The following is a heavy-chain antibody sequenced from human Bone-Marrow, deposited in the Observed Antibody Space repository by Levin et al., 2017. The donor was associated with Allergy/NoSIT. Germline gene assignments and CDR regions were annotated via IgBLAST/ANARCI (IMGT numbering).Heavy chain of an antibody. Sequence: GGSLRLSCAASGFTFSNYGIHWFRRAPGKGLEWVALISYDGTIKYYADSVKGRFTISRDNSKNTLYVQMNSLRTEDTAIYYCAKTAGYGDTLDAFDIWGQGTMVTVSS. CDR3: AKTAGYGDTLDAFDI. D-gene: IGHD4-17*01. CDR1: GFTFSNYG. V-gene: IGHV3-30*18. CDR2: ISYDGTIK. J-gene: IGHJ3*02.